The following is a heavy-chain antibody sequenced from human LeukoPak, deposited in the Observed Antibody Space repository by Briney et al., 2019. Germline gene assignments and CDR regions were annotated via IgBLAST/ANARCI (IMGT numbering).Heavy chain of an antibody. CDR3: AREGIQLWWDAFDI. D-gene: IGHD5-18*01. V-gene: IGHV1-18*01. J-gene: IGHJ3*02. Sequence: ASVKVSCKASGYTFTSYGISWVRQAPGQGLEWMGWISAYNGNTNYAQKLQGRVTMTTDTSTSTAYMALRSLRSDDTAVYYCAREGIQLWWDAFDIWGQGTMVTVSS. CDR2: ISAYNGNT. CDR1: GYTFTSYG.